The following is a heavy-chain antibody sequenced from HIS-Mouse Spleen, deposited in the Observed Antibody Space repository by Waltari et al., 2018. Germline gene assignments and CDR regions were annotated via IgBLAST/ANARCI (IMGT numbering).Heavy chain of an antibody. CDR2: IYYSGST. CDR3: AREIPYSSSWYDWYFDL. Sequence: QLQLQESGPGLVKPSETLSLTCTVSGGSIRSSRYYWGWISQPPGKGLEWIGSIYYSGSTYYNPSLKSRVTISVDTSKNQFSLKLSSVTAADTAVYYCAREIPYSSSWYDWYFDLWGRGTLVTVSS. J-gene: IGHJ2*01. V-gene: IGHV4-39*07. CDR1: GGSIRSSRYY. D-gene: IGHD6-13*01.